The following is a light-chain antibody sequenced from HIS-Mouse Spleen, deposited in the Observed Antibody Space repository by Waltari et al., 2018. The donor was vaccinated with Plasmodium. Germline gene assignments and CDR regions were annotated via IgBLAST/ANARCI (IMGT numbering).Light chain of an antibody. Sequence: EIVTTQSPATLSASPGHRATLSCRASQRVSSNLAWYQQKPGQPPRLLIYGASTRATGIPARFSGSGSGTEFTLTISSMQSEDFAVYYCQQYNNWPPYTFGQGTKVEIK. CDR1: QRVSSN. J-gene: IGKJ2*01. CDR2: GAS. CDR3: QQYNNWPPYT. V-gene: IGKV3-15*01.